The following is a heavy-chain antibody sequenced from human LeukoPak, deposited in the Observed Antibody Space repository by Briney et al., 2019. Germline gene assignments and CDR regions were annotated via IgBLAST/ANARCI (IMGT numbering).Heavy chain of an antibody. D-gene: IGHD5-24*01. V-gene: IGHV1-2*02. CDR3: ARDRGGDGCFDI. J-gene: IGHJ3*02. CDR2: INPSSGGT. CDR1: GYTFTGYY. Sequence: ASVKVSCKASGYTFTGYYMHWVRQAPGQGLEWMGWINPSSGGTNYAQKFQGRVTMTRDTSISTAYMELSRLRSEDTAVYYCARDRGGDGCFDIWGQGTMVTVSS.